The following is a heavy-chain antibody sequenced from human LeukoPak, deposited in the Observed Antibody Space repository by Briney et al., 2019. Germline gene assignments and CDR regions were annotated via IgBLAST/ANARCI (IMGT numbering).Heavy chain of an antibody. CDR1: GFTFSSYS. CDR2: ISSSSSYI. J-gene: IGHJ6*03. D-gene: IGHD2-2*01. CDR3: ARDRENIVVVPAAISPAYYYYMDV. V-gene: IGHV3-21*01. Sequence: GGSLRLSCAASGFTFSSYSMNWVRQAPGKGLEWVSSISSSSSYIYYADSVKGRFTISRDNAKNSLYLQMNSLRAEDTAVYYCARDRENIVVVPAAISPAYYYYMDVWGKGTTVTVSS.